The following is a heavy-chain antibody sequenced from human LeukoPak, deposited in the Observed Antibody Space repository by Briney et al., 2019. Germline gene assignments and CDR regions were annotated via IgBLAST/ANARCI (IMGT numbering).Heavy chain of an antibody. CDR3: AKLGTIETTEELNWFDP. D-gene: IGHD4-11*01. V-gene: IGHV3-23*01. CDR1: GFTISSNA. Sequence: GGSLILSCAASGFTISSNAMSWVRQAPGKGLQWVSTISGTDGSTFYADSVKGRFTISRDNSKNTLYLHMNSLRAEDTAVYSCAKLGTIETTEELNWFDPWGQGTLVTVSS. CDR2: ISGTDGST. J-gene: IGHJ5*02.